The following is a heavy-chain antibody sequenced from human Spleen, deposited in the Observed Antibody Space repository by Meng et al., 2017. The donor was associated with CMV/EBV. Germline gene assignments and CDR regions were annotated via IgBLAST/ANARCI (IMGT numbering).Heavy chain of an antibody. CDR1: ELTFSYYW. CDR3: AKHYALGINAFDI. J-gene: IGHJ3*02. Sequence: AASELTFSYYWMSWVRQAPGKGLEWVANINQHGSEKYYVDSVKGRFTISRDNAKNSLYLQMNSLRAEDTAVYYCAKHYALGINAFDIWGQGTMVTVSS. D-gene: IGHD3-10*01. CDR2: INQHGSEK. V-gene: IGHV3-7*01.